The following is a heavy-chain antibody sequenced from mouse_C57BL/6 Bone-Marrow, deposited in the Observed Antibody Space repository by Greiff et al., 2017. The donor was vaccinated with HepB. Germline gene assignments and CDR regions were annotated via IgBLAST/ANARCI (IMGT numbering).Heavy chain of an antibody. Sequence: VQLQQSGAELVKPGASVKLSCTASGFNIKDYYMHWVKQRTEQGLEWIGRIDPEDGETKYAPKFQGTATITADTSSNTAYLQLSSLTSKDTAVYYCARSEGLWLRRGPYYFDYWGQGTTLTVSS. CDR3: ARSEGLWLRRGPYYFDY. J-gene: IGHJ2*01. V-gene: IGHV14-2*01. CDR2: IDPEDGET. D-gene: IGHD2-2*01. CDR1: GFNIKDYY.